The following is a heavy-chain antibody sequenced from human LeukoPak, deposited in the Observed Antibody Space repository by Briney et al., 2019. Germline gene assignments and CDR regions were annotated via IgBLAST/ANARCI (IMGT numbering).Heavy chain of an antibody. J-gene: IGHJ6*03. Sequence: GASVKVSCKASGYTFTGYYMHWVRQAPGQGLEWMGWINPNSGGTNYAQKFQGRVTMTRDTSISTAYMELSRLRSDGTAVYYCARDKKYCSSTSCYSYYYYYYMDVWGKGTTVTVSS. CDR3: ARDKKYCSSTSCYSYYYYYYMDV. V-gene: IGHV1-2*02. D-gene: IGHD2-2*01. CDR1: GYTFTGYY. CDR2: INPNSGGT.